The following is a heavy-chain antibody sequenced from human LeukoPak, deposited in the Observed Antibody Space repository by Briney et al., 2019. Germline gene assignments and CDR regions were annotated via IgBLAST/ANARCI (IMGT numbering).Heavy chain of an antibody. V-gene: IGHV4-59*08. J-gene: IGHJ5*02. CDR1: VGSISSYY. D-gene: IGHD3-10*01. Sequence: SETLSLTCTVSVGSISSYYWSWIRQPPGKGLEWIGYLYYSGSTNYNPSLKSRVTISLDTPKNQFSLKLTSVTAADTAVYYCARRAYGSGSYPFDPWGQGTLVTVSS. CDR3: ARRAYGSGSYPFDP. CDR2: LYYSGST.